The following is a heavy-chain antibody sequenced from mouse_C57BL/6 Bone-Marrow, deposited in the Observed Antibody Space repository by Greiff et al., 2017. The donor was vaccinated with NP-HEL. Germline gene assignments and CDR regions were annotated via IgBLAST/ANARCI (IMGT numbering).Heavy chain of an antibody. CDR3: AEGNDGYPWFAY. CDR1: GYSFTGYY. CDR2: INPSTGGT. Sequence: VHVKQSGPELVKPGASVKISCKASGYSFTGYYMNWVKQSPEKSLEWIGEINPSTGGTTYNQKFKAKATLTVDKSSSTAYMQLKSLTSEDSAVYYCAEGNDGYPWFAYWGQGTLVTVSA. J-gene: IGHJ3*01. V-gene: IGHV1-42*01. D-gene: IGHD2-3*01.